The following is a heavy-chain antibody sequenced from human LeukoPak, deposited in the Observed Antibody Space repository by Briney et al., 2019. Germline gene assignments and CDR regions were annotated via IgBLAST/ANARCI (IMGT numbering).Heavy chain of an antibody. CDR3: ARDLPQHDYYYYGMDV. D-gene: IGHD2-2*01. V-gene: IGHV3-21*01. CDR2: ISSSSSYI. J-gene: IGHJ6*02. CDR1: GFTFSSYS. Sequence: PGGSLRLSCAASGFTFSSYSMNWVRQAPGKGLEWVSSISSSSSYIYYADSVKGRFTISTDNAKNSLYLQMNSLRAEDTAVYYCARDLPQHDYYYYGMDVWGQGTTVTVSS.